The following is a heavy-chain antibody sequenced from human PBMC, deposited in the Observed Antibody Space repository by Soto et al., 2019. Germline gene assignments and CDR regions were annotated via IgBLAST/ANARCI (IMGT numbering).Heavy chain of an antibody. CDR2: IYHSGST. J-gene: IGHJ5*02. D-gene: IGHD6-6*01. CDR3: AREVAARSTFWFDP. CDR1: GGSISSGGYS. V-gene: IGHV4-30-2*01. Sequence: QLQLQESGSGLVKPSQTLSLTCAVSGGSISSGGYSWSWIRQPPGKGLEWIGYIYHSGSTYYNPSLKSRVTISVDRSKNQFSRKLSSVTAGDTAVYYCAREVAARSTFWFDPWGQGTLVTVSS.